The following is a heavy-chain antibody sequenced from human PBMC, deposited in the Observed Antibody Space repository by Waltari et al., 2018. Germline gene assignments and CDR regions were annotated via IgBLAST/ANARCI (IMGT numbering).Heavy chain of an antibody. D-gene: IGHD1-26*01. CDR2: INAGNGNT. V-gene: IGHV1-3*01. CDR1: GYTFTSYA. Sequence: QVQLVQSGAEVKKPGASVKVSCKASGYTFTSYAMHWVRQAPGQRLEWMGWINAGNGNTKYSQKFQGRVTMTRDTSASTAYMELSSLRSEDTAVYYCASGSGSYYGCDYWGQGTLVTVSS. J-gene: IGHJ4*02. CDR3: ASGSGSYYGCDY.